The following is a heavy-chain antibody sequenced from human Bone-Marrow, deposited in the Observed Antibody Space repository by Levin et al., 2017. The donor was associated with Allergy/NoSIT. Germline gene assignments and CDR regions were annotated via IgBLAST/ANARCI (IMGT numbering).Heavy chain of an antibody. V-gene: IGHV4-4*02. CDR2: TYQSVTT. Sequence: PSETLSLTCVVSGGSLSSNSYWSWVRQPPGKGLEWIGETYQSVTTNYNPSLRSRVSISLDKSKNQFSLKLRSVTAADTAVYYCVRVDKSYRDAPREWGQGMLVTVSS. J-gene: IGHJ4*02. CDR3: VRVDKSYRDAPRE. CDR1: GGSLSSNSY. D-gene: IGHD1-26*01.